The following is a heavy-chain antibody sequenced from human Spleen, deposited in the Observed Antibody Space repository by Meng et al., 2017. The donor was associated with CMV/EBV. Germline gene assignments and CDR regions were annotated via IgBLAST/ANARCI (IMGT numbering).Heavy chain of an antibody. D-gene: IGHD2-2*01. CDR3: ARERPPYCSTTNCYFGAFYS. Sequence: ASVKVSCKASGYTFTSYDINWVRQATGQGLEWMGWMNPNSGNTGYAQKFQGRVTITRNTSITTAYMELSSLRSEDTAMYYCARERPPYCSTTNCYFGAFYSWGQGTLVTVSS. J-gene: IGHJ4*02. CDR2: MNPNSGNT. V-gene: IGHV1-8*03. CDR1: GYTFTSYD.